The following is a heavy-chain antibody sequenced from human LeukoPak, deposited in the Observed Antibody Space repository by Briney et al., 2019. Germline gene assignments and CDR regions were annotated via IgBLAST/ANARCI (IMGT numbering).Heavy chain of an antibody. D-gene: IGHD4-23*01. CDR3: AKGLYAGGNTFFDY. CDR2: IQSDGSSK. J-gene: IGHJ4*02. Sequence: QSGGSLRLSCAASGFAFSTYGMHWVRQGPSKGLEWVSFIQSDGSSKHYAESVKGRFTISRDNSKNTVYLQMNSLRVDDTAVFYCAKGLYAGGNTFFDYWGQGTLVTVSS. V-gene: IGHV3-30*02. CDR1: GFAFSTYG.